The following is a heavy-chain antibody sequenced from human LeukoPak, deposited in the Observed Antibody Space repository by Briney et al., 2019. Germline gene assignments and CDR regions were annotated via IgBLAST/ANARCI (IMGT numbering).Heavy chain of an antibody. Sequence: GGSLRLSCAASGFTFSDYDMHWVRQATGKGLGWVSAIGTAGDTYYTGSVKGRFTISRANAKNSLYLQMNSLRAGDTAVYYCARVAKERVGGVYYFDYWGQGTLVTVSS. J-gene: IGHJ4*02. CDR1: GFTFSDYD. CDR3: ARVAKERVGGVYYFDY. CDR2: IGTAGDT. V-gene: IGHV3-13*01. D-gene: IGHD1-1*01.